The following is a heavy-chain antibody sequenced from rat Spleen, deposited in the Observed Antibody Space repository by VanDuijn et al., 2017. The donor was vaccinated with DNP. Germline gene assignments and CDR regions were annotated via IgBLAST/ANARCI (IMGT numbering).Heavy chain of an antibody. CDR2: ISTGGST. J-gene: IGHJ3*01. V-gene: IGHV2S12*01. CDR3: ARTSYYDGSYYLGWFAY. Sequence: QVQLRESGPGMVQPSQTLSLTCTVSGFSLTDYNVHWVRQPPGKVLEWIAAISTGGSTYYNSALKSRLTVSRDTSKSQVFLKMSSLQTEDTAMYFCARTSYYDGSYYLGWFAYWGQGTLVTVSS. CDR1: GFSLTDYN. D-gene: IGHD1-12*02.